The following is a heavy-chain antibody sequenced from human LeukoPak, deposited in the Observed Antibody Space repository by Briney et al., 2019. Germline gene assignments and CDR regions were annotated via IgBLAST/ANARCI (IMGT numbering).Heavy chain of an antibody. J-gene: IGHJ4*02. CDR3: ARGEVDGYSGYDSGDY. V-gene: IGHV3-21*01. Sequence: PGGSLRLSCAASGFIFSSYSMNWVRQAPGKGLEWVSSISSSSSYIYYADSVKGRFTISRDNAKNSLYLQMNSLRAEDTAVYYCARGEVDGYSGYDSGDYWGQGTLVTVSS. CDR2: ISSSSSYI. D-gene: IGHD5-12*01. CDR1: GFIFSSYS.